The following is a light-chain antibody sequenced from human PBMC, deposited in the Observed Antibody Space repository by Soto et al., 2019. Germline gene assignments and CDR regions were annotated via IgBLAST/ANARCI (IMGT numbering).Light chain of an antibody. CDR3: QQITIYPHP. CDR1: RDINHF. J-gene: IGKJ2*01. V-gene: IGKV1-9*01. Sequence: DIQMTQSPSSLSASVGNRLTITCQASRDINHFLNWSRQKPGKAPNLLIYAASTLQSGVPSRFTGSGSGTEFTLTITSLQPEEFAIYYCQQITIYPHPFGQGTKLEIK. CDR2: AAS.